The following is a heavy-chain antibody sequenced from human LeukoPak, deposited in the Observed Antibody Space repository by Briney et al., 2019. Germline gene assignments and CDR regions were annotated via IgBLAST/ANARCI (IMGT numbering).Heavy chain of an antibody. CDR3: ARGGYYGSGRYYFDS. J-gene: IGHJ4*02. D-gene: IGHD3-3*01. CDR1: GFTFSSYW. Sequence: PGGPLRLSCAASGFTFSSYWMHWVRQAPGKGLVWVSRIKSDGSNTNYADSVKGRFTISRDNAKNTLHLQMNSLRAEDTAVYYCARGGYYGSGRYYFDSWGQGTLVTVSS. V-gene: IGHV3-74*01. CDR2: IKSDGSNT.